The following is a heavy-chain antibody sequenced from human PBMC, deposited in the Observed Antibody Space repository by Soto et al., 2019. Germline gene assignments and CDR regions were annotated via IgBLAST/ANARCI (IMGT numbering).Heavy chain of an antibody. D-gene: IGHD5-12*01. CDR1: GGSISSSSYY. CDR3: ARLGLSGHSGSDYRTLFDP. V-gene: IGHV4-39*01. J-gene: IGHJ5*02. Sequence: SETLSLTCTVSGGSISSSSYYWGWIRQPPGKGLEWIGSIYYSGSTYYNPSLKSRVTISVDTSKNQFSLKLSSVTAADTAVYYCARLGLSGHSGSDYRTLFDPWGQGTLVTVSS. CDR2: IYYSGST.